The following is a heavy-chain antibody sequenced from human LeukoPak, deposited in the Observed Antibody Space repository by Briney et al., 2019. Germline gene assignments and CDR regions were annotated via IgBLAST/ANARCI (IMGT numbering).Heavy chain of an antibody. J-gene: IGHJ4*02. CDR3: ARGAKWLGSPSDY. Sequence: EASVKVSCKASGFTFTSSAVQWVRQARGQRLEWIGWIVVGSGNTNYAQKFQERVTITRDMSTSTAYMELSSLRSEDTAVYYCARGAKWLGSPSDYWGQETLVTVSS. V-gene: IGHV1-58*01. CDR2: IVVGSGNT. CDR1: GFTFTSSA. D-gene: IGHD5-12*01.